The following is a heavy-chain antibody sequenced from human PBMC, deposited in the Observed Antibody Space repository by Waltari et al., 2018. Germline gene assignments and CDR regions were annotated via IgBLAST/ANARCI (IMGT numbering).Heavy chain of an antibody. D-gene: IGHD6-6*01. V-gene: IGHV4-38-2*01. CDR1: GYSISSGYY. J-gene: IGHJ2*01. CDR3: ARRKSSSLPDYWYFDL. Sequence: QVQLQESGPGLVKPSETLSLTCAVSGYSISSGYYWGWIRQPPGKGLEWIGSIYHSGSTYYNPSLKSRVTISVDTSKNQFSLKLSSVTAADTAVYYCARRKSSSLPDYWYFDLWGRGTLVTVSS. CDR2: IYHSGST.